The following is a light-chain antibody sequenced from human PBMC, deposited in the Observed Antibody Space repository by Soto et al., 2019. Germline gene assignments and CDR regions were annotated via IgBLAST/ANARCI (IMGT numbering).Light chain of an antibody. CDR2: EVT. V-gene: IGLV2-14*01. J-gene: IGLJ2*01. Sequence: QSVLTQPASVSGSPGQSIAISCTGTSSDVGSYDYVSWYQQHPDKAPKLMIYEVTQRPSGVSNRFSGSKSGNTASLTISGLQAEDEADYYCTSWATSTTMIFGGGTKVTVL. CDR3: TSWATSTTMI. CDR1: SSDVGSYDY.